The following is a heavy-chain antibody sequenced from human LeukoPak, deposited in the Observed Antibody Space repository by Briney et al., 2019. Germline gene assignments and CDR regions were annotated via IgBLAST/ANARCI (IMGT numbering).Heavy chain of an antibody. Sequence: GGSLRLSCAVSGFTFSTYAMSWVRQAPGKGLEWVSVISGSGDNTCYADSVKGRFTISRDNFKNTLYLQMNGLRAEDTAVYYCARGGSPPEALGDTFDVWGHGTLVTVSS. CDR3: ARGGSPPEALGDTFDV. CDR2: ISGSGDNT. V-gene: IGHV3-23*01. CDR1: GFTFSTYA. D-gene: IGHD1-26*01. J-gene: IGHJ3*01.